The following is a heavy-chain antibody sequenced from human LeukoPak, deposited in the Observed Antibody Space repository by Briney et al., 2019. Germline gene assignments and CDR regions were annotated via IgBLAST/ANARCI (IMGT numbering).Heavy chain of an antibody. CDR1: GFTFSSYW. V-gene: IGHV3-7*01. CDR2: IKQDGSEK. Sequence: PGGSLRLSCAASGFTFSSYWMSWVRQAPGKGLEWVANIKQDGSEKYYVDSVKGRFTISRDNAKNSLYLQMNSLRAEDTAVYYCARERGHSSGFAFDYWGQGTLVTVSS. J-gene: IGHJ4*02. D-gene: IGHD3-22*01. CDR3: ARERGHSSGFAFDY.